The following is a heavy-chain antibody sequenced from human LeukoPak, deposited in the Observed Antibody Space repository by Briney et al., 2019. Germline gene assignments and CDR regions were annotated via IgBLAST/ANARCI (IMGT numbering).Heavy chain of an antibody. D-gene: IGHD5-18*01. CDR3: AKRRGITAMGPQYYYYYMDV. CDR1: GFTFSSYA. V-gene: IGHV3-30*18. CDR2: ILYDGSNK. Sequence: GRSLRLSCAASGFTFSSYAMYWVRQAPGKGLQWVATILYDGSNKYYVDSVKGRFTISRDNSKNTLYLQMNSLRAEDTAVYYCAKRRGITAMGPQYYYYYMDVWGKGTTVTIFS. J-gene: IGHJ6*03.